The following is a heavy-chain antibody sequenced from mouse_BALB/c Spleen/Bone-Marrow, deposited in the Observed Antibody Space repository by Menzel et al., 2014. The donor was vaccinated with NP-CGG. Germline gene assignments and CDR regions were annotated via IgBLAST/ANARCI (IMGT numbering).Heavy chain of an antibody. CDR3: ASVWDWFAY. J-gene: IGHJ3*01. CDR1: GFAFSNCD. V-gene: IGHV5-9*02. CDR2: ITSGGGNT. Sequence: EVKLMESGGGLVKPGGSLKLSCTASGFAFSNCDMSWVRQTPEKRLEWVATITSGGGNTYYPDSVKGRFTISRDNARNTLYLQMSSLRSEDTALYYCASVWDWFAYWGQGTLVTVSA. D-gene: IGHD4-1*01.